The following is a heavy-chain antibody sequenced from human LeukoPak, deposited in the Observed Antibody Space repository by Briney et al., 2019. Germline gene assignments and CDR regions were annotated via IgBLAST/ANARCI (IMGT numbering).Heavy chain of an antibody. CDR2: IYLGDSDT. CDR3: ATLQSSRSHFDY. Sequence: GESLKISCKGSGYSFSTNWIGWVRQMPGKVLEWMGIIYLGDSDTRYSPSFQGQVTISADKSIGTAYLQWSSLRASDTAMYYCATLQSSRSHFDYWGQGTLVTVSS. V-gene: IGHV5-51*01. CDR1: GYSFSTNW. J-gene: IGHJ4*02. D-gene: IGHD5-24*01.